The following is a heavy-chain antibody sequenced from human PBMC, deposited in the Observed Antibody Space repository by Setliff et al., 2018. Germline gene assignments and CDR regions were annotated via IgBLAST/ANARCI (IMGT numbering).Heavy chain of an antibody. V-gene: IGHV4-61*01. CDR1: GGSISSSSYY. D-gene: IGHD6-13*01. Sequence: TSETLSLTCTVSGGSISSSSYYWGWIRQPPGKGLEWIAYIYYSGSTNDNPSLKSRVTISVDTSKNQFSLKLSSVTAADTAVYYCAREWGSSSWSSPRYYYYGMDVWGQGTTVTVSS. CDR2: IYYSGST. J-gene: IGHJ6*02. CDR3: AREWGSSSWSSPRYYYYGMDV.